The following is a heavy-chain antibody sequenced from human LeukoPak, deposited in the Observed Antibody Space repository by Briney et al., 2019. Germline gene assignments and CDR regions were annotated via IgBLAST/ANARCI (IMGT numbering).Heavy chain of an antibody. D-gene: IGHD2-2*02. CDR2: ISSSGSAI. Sequence: PGGSLRLSCAASGFTFSDYYMSWIRQAPGKGLGWGSYISSSGSAIYYADSVKGRFTISRDNAKNSLCLQMNSLRAEDTAVYYCARGRRIVPAAIYFDYWGQGTLVTVSS. CDR1: GFTFSDYY. CDR3: ARGRRIVPAAIYFDY. V-gene: IGHV3-11*01. J-gene: IGHJ4*02.